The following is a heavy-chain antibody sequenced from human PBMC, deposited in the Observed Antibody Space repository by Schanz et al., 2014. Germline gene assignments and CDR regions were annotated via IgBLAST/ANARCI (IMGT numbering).Heavy chain of an antibody. J-gene: IGHJ3*02. CDR2: IDPNSGGT. CDR1: GYTFTGYY. CDR3: ARWLARGLAAFDI. Sequence: QVQLVQSGAEVKKPGASVKVSCKASGYTFTGYYIHWVRQAPGQGLEWLGWIDPNSGGTNFAKKCEGRVTMTRDTSISTAYMELSRLRSDDTAVYYCARWLARGLAAFDIGGQGTMVTVSS. D-gene: IGHD6-19*01. V-gene: IGHV1-2*02.